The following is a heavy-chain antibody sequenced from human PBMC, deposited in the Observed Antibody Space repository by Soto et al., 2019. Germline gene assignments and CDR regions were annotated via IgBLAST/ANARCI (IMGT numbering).Heavy chain of an antibody. D-gene: IGHD3-9*01. CDR1: GFTFSSYA. V-gene: IGHV3-23*01. Sequence: EVQLLESGGGLVQPGGSLRLSCAASGFTFSSYAMSWVRQAPGKGLEWVSAISGSGGTTYYADSVKGRFTFSRDNSKNTMYRQMNRLRAEDTAVYYCAKTANGWLSAFDIWGQGTRVTVSS. J-gene: IGHJ3*02. CDR3: AKTANGWLSAFDI. CDR2: ISGSGGTT.